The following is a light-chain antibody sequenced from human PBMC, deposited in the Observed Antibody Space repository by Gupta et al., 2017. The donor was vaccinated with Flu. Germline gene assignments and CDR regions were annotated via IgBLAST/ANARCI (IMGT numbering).Light chain of an antibody. CDR2: VGTGGIVG. Sequence: QPVLTQPPYASASLGASVTLTCTLSSGYSNYKVDWYQQRPGKGPRFVMRVGTGGIVGSKGDGIPNRFSVLGSGLNRYLTFKNIQEEDESDYHCGADHGSGSNFVWVFGTGTKVTVL. CDR1: SGYSNYK. V-gene: IGLV9-49*01. J-gene: IGLJ1*01. CDR3: GADHGSGSNFVWV.